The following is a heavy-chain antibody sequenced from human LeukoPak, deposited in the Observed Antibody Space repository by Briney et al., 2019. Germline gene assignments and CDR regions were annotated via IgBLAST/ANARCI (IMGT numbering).Heavy chain of an antibody. CDR2: INHSGST. CDR1: GGSFSGYY. CDR3: ARGRVGVYGSGSYYRY. V-gene: IGHV4-34*01. D-gene: IGHD3-10*01. J-gene: IGHJ4*02. Sequence: PSETLSLTCAVYGGSFSGYYWSWIRQPPGKGLEWIGEINHSGSTNYNPSLKSRVTISVDTSKNQFSLKLSSVTAADTAVYYCARGRVGVYGSGSYYRYWGQGTLVTVSS.